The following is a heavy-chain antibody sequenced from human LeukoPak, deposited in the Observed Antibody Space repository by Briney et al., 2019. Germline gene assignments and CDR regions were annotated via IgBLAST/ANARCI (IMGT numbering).Heavy chain of an antibody. V-gene: IGHV3-48*01. CDR3: AREAVVVSTRYCDY. Sequence: GGSLRLSCVVSGFTYSPYSMNWVRQAPGKGLEWVAYISGRTSTIYYADSVYGRFTISRDNAKNSLYLQMNSLRAEDTAVYYCAREAVVVSTRYCDYWGQGTLVTVSS. D-gene: IGHD3-22*01. CDR2: ISGRTSTI. CDR1: GFTYSPYS. J-gene: IGHJ4*02.